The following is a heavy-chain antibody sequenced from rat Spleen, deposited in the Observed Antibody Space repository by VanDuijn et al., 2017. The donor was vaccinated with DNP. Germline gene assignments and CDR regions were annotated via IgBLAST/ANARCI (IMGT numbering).Heavy chain of an antibody. V-gene: IGHV5-22*01. D-gene: IGHD1-4*01. CDR1: GFTFSDYY. CDR2: ITYDGSST. CDR3: ARHVLPLRVWDY. J-gene: IGHJ2*01. Sequence: EVQLVESGGGVVQPGRSLKLSCAASGFTFSDYYMTWVRQAPTRGLEWVAYITYDGSSTYYGDSVKGRFTISRDNAKRTLYLQMNSLRSEDMATYYCARHVLPLRVWDYWGQGIMVTVSS.